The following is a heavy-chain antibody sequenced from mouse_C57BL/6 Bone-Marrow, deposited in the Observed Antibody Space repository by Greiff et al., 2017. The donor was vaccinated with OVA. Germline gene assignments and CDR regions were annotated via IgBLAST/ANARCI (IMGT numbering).Heavy chain of an antibody. D-gene: IGHD2-4*01. V-gene: IGHV1-80*01. CDR3: ACCYDYDFDY. J-gene: IGHJ2*01. CDR1: GYAFSSYW. CDR2: IYPGDGDT. Sequence: VMLVESGAELVKPGASVKISCKASGYAFSSYWMNWVKQRPGKGLEWIGQIYPGDGDTNYNGKFKGKATLTADKSSSTAYMQLSSLTSEDSAVYFCACCYDYDFDYWGQGTTLTVSS.